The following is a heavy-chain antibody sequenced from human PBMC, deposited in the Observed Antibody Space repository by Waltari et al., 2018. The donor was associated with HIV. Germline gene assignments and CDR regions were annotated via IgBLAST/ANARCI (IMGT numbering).Heavy chain of an antibody. CDR2: INPTSGGT. CDR3: AGYYDFWSGPRYFDY. D-gene: IGHD3-3*01. Sequence: QVQLVQSGAEVKKPGASVKVSCKASGYTFTGYYMHWVRQAPGQGLEWMGWINPTSGGTNYAQKFQGRVTMTRDTSISTAYMELSRLRSDDTAVYYCAGYYDFWSGPRYFDYWGQGTLVTVSS. V-gene: IGHV1-2*02. CDR1: GYTFTGYY. J-gene: IGHJ4*02.